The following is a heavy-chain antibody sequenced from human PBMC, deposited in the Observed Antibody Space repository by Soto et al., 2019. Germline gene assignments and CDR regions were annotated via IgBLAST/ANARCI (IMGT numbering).Heavy chain of an antibody. CDR3: EGVPAAIAGCGVGEHNWFYP. CDR2: IIPIFGTA. Sequence: QVQLVQSGAEVKKPGSSVKVSCKASGGTFSSYAISWVRQAPGQGLEWMGGIIPIFGTANYAQKFQGRVTITAVKSTITAYMELSSLRSVDTAVYYWEGVPAAIAGCGVGEHNWFYPWGQGTVVTV. D-gene: IGHD2-2*02. J-gene: IGHJ5*02. V-gene: IGHV1-69*06. CDR1: GGTFSSYA.